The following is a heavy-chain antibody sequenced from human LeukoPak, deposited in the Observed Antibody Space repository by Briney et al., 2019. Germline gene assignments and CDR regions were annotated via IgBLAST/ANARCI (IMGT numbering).Heavy chain of an antibody. V-gene: IGHV1-18*01. Sequence: ASVKVSCKASGYTFTSYGISWVRQAPGQGLEWMGWISAYNGNTNYAQKLQGRVTMTTDTSTSTAYMELRSLRSDDTAVYYCARLRAYYDFWSAYQSYYYYYMDVWGKGTTVTVSS. CDR2: ISAYNGNT. D-gene: IGHD3-3*01. J-gene: IGHJ6*03. CDR1: GYTFTSYG. CDR3: ARLRAYYDFWSAYQSYYYYYMDV.